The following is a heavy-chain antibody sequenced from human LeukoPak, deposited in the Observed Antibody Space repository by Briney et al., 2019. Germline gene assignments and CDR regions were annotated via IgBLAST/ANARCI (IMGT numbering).Heavy chain of an antibody. Sequence: PGGSLRLSCAASGFTFSSYGMHWVRQAPGKGLEWVAVISYDGTNKYYADSAKGRFIMSRDNSKNTLYLQMNSLRAEDTAVYYCAKDPSTVTTGVFDIWGQGTMVSVSS. CDR2: ISYDGTNK. CDR1: GFTFSSYG. V-gene: IGHV3-30*18. CDR3: AKDPSTVTTGVFDI. J-gene: IGHJ3*02. D-gene: IGHD4-17*01.